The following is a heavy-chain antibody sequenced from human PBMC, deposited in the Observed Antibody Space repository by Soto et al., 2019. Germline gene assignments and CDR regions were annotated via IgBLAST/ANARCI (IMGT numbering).Heavy chain of an antibody. D-gene: IGHD3-22*01. CDR3: ARELTMIVVTDY. CDR1: GYTFTGYY. V-gene: IGHV1-2*02. Sequence: ASVKVSCKASGYTFTGYYMHWVRQAPGQGLEWMGWINPNSGGTNYAQKFQGRVTMTRDTSISTAYMELSRLRSDDTAVYYCARELTMIVVTDYWGQGTLVTVSS. CDR2: INPNSGGT. J-gene: IGHJ4*02.